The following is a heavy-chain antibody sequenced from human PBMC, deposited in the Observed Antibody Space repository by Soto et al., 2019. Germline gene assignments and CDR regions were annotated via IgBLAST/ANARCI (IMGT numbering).Heavy chain of an antibody. CDR3: ARDTYYYGSGSYSP. V-gene: IGHV4-31*03. Sequence: SETLSLTCSVSGGSVSSGDYYRSLIRQHPGKGLEWIGYIYYSGSTYYNPSLKSRVTISVDTSKNQFSLKLGSVTAADTAVYYCARDTYYYGSGSYSPWGQGTLVTVSS. D-gene: IGHD3-10*01. CDR1: GGSVSSGDYY. J-gene: IGHJ5*02. CDR2: IYYSGST.